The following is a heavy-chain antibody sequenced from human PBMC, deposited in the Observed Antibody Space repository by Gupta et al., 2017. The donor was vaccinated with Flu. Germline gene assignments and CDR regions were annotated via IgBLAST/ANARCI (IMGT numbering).Heavy chain of an antibody. V-gene: IGHV3-11*01. CDR2: ISSGHRTI. CDR3: ARDRSGAFSNYGMDV. D-gene: IGHD1-26*01. CDR1: GFNFHDYY. Sequence: QVQLVESGGGVVKPGGSLRLSCAASGFNFHDYYMSWIRQAPGKGLEWVSYISSGHRTINYRQSGKGRFTSSRDDAKKTLYLEMNSLRGEDKAIYYCARDRSGAFSNYGMDVWGQGTTVTGSS. J-gene: IGHJ6*02.